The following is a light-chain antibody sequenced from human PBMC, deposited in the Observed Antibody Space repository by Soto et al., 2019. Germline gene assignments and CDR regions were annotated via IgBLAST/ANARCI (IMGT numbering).Light chain of an antibody. CDR2: DAS. CDR1: QSVGSS. CDR3: QQYGSSPIT. V-gene: IGKV3-20*01. Sequence: EIVLTQSPATLSLSPGERATLSCMASQSVGSSVAWYQQKPGQAPRLLIYDASNGAPDIPARFSGSGSGTDFTLTISRLEPEDFAVYYCQQYGSSPITFGQGTRLEIK. J-gene: IGKJ5*01.